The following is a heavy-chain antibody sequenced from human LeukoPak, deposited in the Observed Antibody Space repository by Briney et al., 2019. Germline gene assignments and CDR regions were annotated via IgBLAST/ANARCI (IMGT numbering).Heavy chain of an antibody. Sequence: SETLSLTCTVSGGSISSSSYYWGWIRQPPGKGLEWIGSIYYSGSTYYNPSLKSRVTISVDTSKNQFSLKLSSVTAADTAVYYCARVRLGFVDYWGQGTLVTVSS. J-gene: IGHJ4*02. V-gene: IGHV4-39*07. CDR2: IYYSGST. D-gene: IGHD6-19*01. CDR3: ARVRLGFVDY. CDR1: GGSISSSSYY.